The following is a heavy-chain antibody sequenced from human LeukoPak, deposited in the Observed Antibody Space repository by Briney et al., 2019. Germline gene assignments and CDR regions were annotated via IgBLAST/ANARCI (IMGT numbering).Heavy chain of an antibody. V-gene: IGHV1-69*04. CDR3: ARDRYGDGFAHLDY. CDR2: IIPILGIA. D-gene: IGHD5-24*01. Sequence: ASVKVSCKASGGTFSSYAISWVRQAPGQGLEWMGRIIPILGIANYAQKFQGRVAITWDTSITTAYMDLSRLTSDDTAVYYCARDRYGDGFAHLDYWGQGALVTVSS. CDR1: GGTFSSYA. J-gene: IGHJ4*02.